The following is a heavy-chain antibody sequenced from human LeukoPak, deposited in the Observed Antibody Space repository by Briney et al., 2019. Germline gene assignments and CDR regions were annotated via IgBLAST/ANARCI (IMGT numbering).Heavy chain of an antibody. CDR2: IYYSGST. Sequence: PSETLSLTCTVSGGSISSGGYYWRWIRQHPGKGLEWIGYIYYSGSTYYSPSLKSRVTISVDTSKNQFSLKLSSVTAADTAVYYCARRVRAVAGAFDYWGQGTLVTVSS. J-gene: IGHJ4*02. V-gene: IGHV4-31*03. CDR3: ARRVRAVAGAFDY. D-gene: IGHD6-19*01. CDR1: GGSISSGGYY.